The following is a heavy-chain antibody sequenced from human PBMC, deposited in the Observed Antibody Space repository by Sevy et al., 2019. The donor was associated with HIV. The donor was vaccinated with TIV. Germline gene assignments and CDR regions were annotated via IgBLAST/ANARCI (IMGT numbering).Heavy chain of an antibody. D-gene: IGHD6-6*01. J-gene: IGHJ4*02. V-gene: IGHV3-7*01. CDR1: GFTFSSNW. CDR3: ARVGSSSFQY. Sequence: GGSLRLSCAASGFTFSSNWMGWVRQAPGKGLEWMANINQEGSEKYYVDSVKGRFTISRDNAKNSLYLQMNSLRADDTAVYHCARVGSSSFQYWGQGTLVTVSS. CDR2: INQEGSEK.